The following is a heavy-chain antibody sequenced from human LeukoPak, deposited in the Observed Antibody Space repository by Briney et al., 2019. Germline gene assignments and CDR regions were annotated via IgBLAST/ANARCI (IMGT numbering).Heavy chain of an antibody. V-gene: IGHV3-7*01. CDR2: IKQDGSEK. D-gene: IGHD3-22*01. CDR1: GFTFSSYW. CDR3: ARDFRDQNYYDSSGEEYYFDY. Sequence: GGSLRLSCAASGFTFSSYWMSWVRQAPGKGLEWVANIKQDGSEKYYVDSVKGRFTISRDNAKNSLYLQMNSLRAEDTAVYYCARDFRDQNYYDSSGEEYYFDYWGQGTLVTVSS. J-gene: IGHJ4*02.